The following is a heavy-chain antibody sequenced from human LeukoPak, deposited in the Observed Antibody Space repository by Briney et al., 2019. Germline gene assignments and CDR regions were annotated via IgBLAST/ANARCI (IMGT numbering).Heavy chain of an antibody. Sequence: GASVKVSCKASGYTFTGYYMHWVRQATGQGLEWMGWMNPNSGNTGYAQKFQGRVTITRNTSISTAYMELSSLRSEDTAVYYCARGVTVSPYYYDSSGSFDIWGQGTMVTVSS. CDR2: MNPNSGNT. D-gene: IGHD3-22*01. CDR3: ARGVTVSPYYYDSSGSFDI. CDR1: GYTFTGYY. V-gene: IGHV1-8*03. J-gene: IGHJ3*02.